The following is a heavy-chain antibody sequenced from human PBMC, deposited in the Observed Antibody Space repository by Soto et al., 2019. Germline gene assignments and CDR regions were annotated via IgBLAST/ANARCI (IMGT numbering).Heavy chain of an antibody. J-gene: IGHJ4*02. D-gene: IGHD6-13*01. Sequence: QVQLVQSGAEVKKPGSSVKVSCKASGGTFSSYRINWVRQAPGQGLEWVGGIVPIYRTADYAQQFQGRVTITADESARTADMELRSLKSQDTAVYYCARDSGAKLSSSWGQGTLVTVSS. CDR3: ARDSGAKLSSS. CDR1: GGTFSSYR. CDR2: IVPIYRTA. V-gene: IGHV1-69*01.